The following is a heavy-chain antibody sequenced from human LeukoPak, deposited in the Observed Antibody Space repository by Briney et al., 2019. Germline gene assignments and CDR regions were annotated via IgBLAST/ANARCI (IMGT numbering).Heavy chain of an antibody. Sequence: ASVKVSCKASGYTFSGYYIHWVRQAPGQGLEWMGWVNPNSSGTNCGQNFQGRVTMTRDTSISTAYMELRGLTPDDTAVYYCARAGYYDSSGYYHPFDYWGQGIVVTVSS. V-gene: IGHV1-2*02. D-gene: IGHD3-22*01. J-gene: IGHJ4*02. CDR1: GYTFSGYY. CDR2: VNPNSSGT. CDR3: ARAGYYDSSGYYHPFDY.